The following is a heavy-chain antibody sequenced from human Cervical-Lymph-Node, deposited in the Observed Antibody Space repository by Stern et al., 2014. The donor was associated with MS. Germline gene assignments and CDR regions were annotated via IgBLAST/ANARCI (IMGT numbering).Heavy chain of an antibody. D-gene: IGHD2-2*01. J-gene: IGHJ6*02. CDR2: IVVGSGNT. CDR1: GFTFTSSA. Sequence: QMQLVQSGPEVKKPGTSVKVSCKASGFTFTSSAVQWVRQARGQRLEWIGWIVVGSGNTNYAQKFQEIVTITRDMSTSTAYMELSSLRSEDTAVYYCAADRPAASLYYYYGMDVWGQGTTVTVSS. CDR3: AADRPAASLYYYYGMDV. V-gene: IGHV1-58*01.